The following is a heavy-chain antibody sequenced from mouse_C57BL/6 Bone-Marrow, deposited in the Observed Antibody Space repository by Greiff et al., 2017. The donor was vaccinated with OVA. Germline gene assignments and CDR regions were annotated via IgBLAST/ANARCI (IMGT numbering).Heavy chain of an antibody. CDR2: IYPSDSET. J-gene: IGHJ3*01. V-gene: IGHV1-61*01. CDR3: ARGGIYYGNPFAY. D-gene: IGHD2-1*01. CDR1: GYTFTSYW. Sequence: QVQLQRPGAELVRPGSSVKLSCKASGYTFTSYWMDWVKQRPGQGLEWIGNIYPSDSETHYNQKFKDKATLTVDKSSSTAYMQLSSLTSEDSAVYYCARGGIYYGNPFAYWGQGTLVTVSA.